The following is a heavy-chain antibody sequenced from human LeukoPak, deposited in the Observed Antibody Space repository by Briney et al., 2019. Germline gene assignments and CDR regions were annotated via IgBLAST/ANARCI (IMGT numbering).Heavy chain of an antibody. J-gene: IGHJ6*02. Sequence: GGSLRLSCATSGFTFSSYWMTWIRQAPGKGLEWVSYISSSGSTIYYADSVKGRFTISRDNAKNSLYLQMNSLRAEDTAVYYCARSSRDGYNYGSYYYGMDVWGQGTTVTVSS. V-gene: IGHV3-11*01. CDR3: ARSSRDGYNYGSYYYGMDV. CDR2: ISSSGSTI. CDR1: GFTFSSYW. D-gene: IGHD5-24*01.